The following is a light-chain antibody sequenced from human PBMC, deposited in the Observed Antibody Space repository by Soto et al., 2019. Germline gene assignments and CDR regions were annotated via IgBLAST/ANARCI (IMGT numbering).Light chain of an antibody. Sequence: EIVLTQSPGTLSLSPGERATLSCRASQSVSSSYLAWYQQKPGQAPRLLIYGASGRATGIPDRFSGSGSGTGFTLTIRRLEPEDFAVYYCQQYGSSIFTFGPGTKVDIK. CDR3: QQYGSSIFT. V-gene: IGKV3-20*01. CDR1: QSVSSSY. J-gene: IGKJ3*01. CDR2: GAS.